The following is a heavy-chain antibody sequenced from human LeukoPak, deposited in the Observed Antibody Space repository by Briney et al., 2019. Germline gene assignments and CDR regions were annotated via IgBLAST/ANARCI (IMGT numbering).Heavy chain of an antibody. Sequence: GESLQISCQGSGYSFTSYWIGWVRQMPGKGLEWMGIIYPGDSDTRYSPSFQGQVTISADKSISTAYLQWSSLKASDAATYYCARCSGGSCYEFDYWGQGTLVTVSS. CDR1: GYSFTSYW. V-gene: IGHV5-51*01. CDR3: ARCSGGSCYEFDY. CDR2: IYPGDSDT. J-gene: IGHJ4*02. D-gene: IGHD2-15*01.